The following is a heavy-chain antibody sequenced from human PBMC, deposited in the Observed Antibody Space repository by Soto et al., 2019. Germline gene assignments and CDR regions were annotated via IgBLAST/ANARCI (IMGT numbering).Heavy chain of an antibody. CDR2: IYPDDSDT. Sequence: EVRLVQSGAEVKQPGESLKISCKGSGYSFPKYYIGWVRQMPGKDLEWMAIIYPDDSDTRYSPSFQGQVTISADKSISTAYLQWSSLKASDTAMYYCVIMGFSGDGYLSYYYYGMDVWGQGTTVTVSS. J-gene: IGHJ6*02. CDR3: VIMGFSGDGYLSYYYYGMDV. V-gene: IGHV5-51*03. D-gene: IGHD2-21*01. CDR1: GYSFPKYY.